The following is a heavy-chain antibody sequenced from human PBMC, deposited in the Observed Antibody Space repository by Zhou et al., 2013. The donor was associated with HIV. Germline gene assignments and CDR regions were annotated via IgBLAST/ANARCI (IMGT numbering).Heavy chain of an antibody. CDR1: GGTFSSYA. Sequence: QVQLVQSGAEVKKPGSSVKVSCKASGGTFSSYAISWVRQAPGQGLEWMGRIIPILGIANYAQKFQGRVTITADKSTSTAYMELSSLRSEDTAVYYCARVGVYSNYGDYWGQGTLVTVSS. D-gene: IGHD4-4*01. J-gene: IGHJ4*02. V-gene: IGHV1-69*04. CDR2: IIPILGIA. CDR3: ARVGVYSNYGDY.